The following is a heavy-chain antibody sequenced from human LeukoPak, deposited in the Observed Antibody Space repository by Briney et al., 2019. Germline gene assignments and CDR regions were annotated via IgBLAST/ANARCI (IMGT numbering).Heavy chain of an antibody. CDR1: GFTFSSYA. D-gene: IGHD3-22*01. CDR3: TKGPYYCDSSGYSRRWFDP. J-gene: IGHJ5*02. CDR2: ISGSGGRT. Sequence: SGGSLRLSCAASGFTFSSYAMSWVRQAPGKGLEWVSSISGSGGRTYYADSVKGRFTISRDNSKNTLYLQMNSLRAEDTAVYYCTKGPYYCDSSGYSRRWFDPWGQGTLVTVSS. V-gene: IGHV3-23*01.